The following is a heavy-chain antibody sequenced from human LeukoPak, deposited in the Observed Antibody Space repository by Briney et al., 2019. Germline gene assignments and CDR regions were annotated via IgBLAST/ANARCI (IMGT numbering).Heavy chain of an antibody. D-gene: IGHD6-13*01. J-gene: IGHJ4*02. CDR1: GFRFSNYG. V-gene: IGHV3-33*01. CDR2: IWYDGSNK. CDR3: GTVRGPDSSRWYSDY. Sequence: GGSLRLSCAASGFRFSNYGMHWVRQAPGKGLEWVALIWYDGSNKYYADSVKGRFTISGDNSKNTLYLQMNSLRAEDTAVYYCGTVRGPDSSRWYSDYWGQGTLVTVSS.